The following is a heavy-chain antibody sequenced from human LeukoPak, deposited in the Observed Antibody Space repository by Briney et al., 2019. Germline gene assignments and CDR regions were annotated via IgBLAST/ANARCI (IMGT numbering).Heavy chain of an antibody. CDR2: IKSKIDGGAT. CDR1: GFTFSDAW. J-gene: IGHJ4*02. D-gene: IGHD1-26*01. CDR3: TSSGTSGAGDSDY. V-gene: IGHV3-15*01. Sequence: PGGSLRLSCAASGFTFSDAWLTWVRQAPGKGLEWIGRIKSKIDGGATDYAAPVKGRFTISRDDSKNTLYLQMNSLKTEDTAVYYCTSSGTSGAGDSDYWGQGTLVTVSS.